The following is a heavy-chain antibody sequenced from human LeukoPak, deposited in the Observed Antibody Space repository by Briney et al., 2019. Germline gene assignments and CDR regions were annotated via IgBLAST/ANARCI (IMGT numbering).Heavy chain of an antibody. CDR2: INPSGGST. Sequence: ASVKVSCKASGYTFTSYYMHWVRQAPGQGLEWMGIINPSGGSTSYAQKFQGRVTMTRDMSTSAVYMELSSLRSEDTAVYYCARDRGGLGIYNWFDPWGQGTLVTVSS. J-gene: IGHJ5*02. V-gene: IGHV1-46*01. CDR3: ARDRGGLGIYNWFDP. D-gene: IGHD7-27*01. CDR1: GYTFTSYY.